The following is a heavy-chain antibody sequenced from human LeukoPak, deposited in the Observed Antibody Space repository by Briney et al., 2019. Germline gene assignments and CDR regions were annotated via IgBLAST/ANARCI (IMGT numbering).Heavy chain of an antibody. CDR3: ARGPLSTVTPYDY. Sequence: GGSLRLSCAASGFTFSSYSMNWVRQAPGKGLEWVSYISSSSSTIYYADSVKGRFTISRDNAKNSLYLQMNSLRAEDTAVYYCARGPLSTVTPYDYWGQGTLVTVSS. V-gene: IGHV3-48*01. CDR2: ISSSSSTI. J-gene: IGHJ4*02. CDR1: GFTFSSYS. D-gene: IGHD4-17*01.